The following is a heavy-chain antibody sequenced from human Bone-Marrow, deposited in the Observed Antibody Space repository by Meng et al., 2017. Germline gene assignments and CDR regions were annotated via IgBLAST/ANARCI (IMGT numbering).Heavy chain of an antibody. CDR1: GGSISSDNYP. CDR2: IYHSGTA. D-gene: IGHD5-24*01. CDR3: ARGDGYNRYFDY. Sequence: QVQLQESGPGLVNPSGTLSLTCAVSGGSISSDNYPWSWIRQPPGKGLESIGYIYHSGTAYYNPSLESRVTISVDRSKNQFSLKLSSVTAADTAVYYCARGDGYNRYFDYWGQGTLVTVSS. V-gene: IGHV4-30-2*01. J-gene: IGHJ4*02.